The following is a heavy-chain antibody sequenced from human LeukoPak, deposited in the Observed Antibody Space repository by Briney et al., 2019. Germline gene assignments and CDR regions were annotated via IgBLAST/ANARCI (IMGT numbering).Heavy chain of an antibody. V-gene: IGHV4-61*02. CDR1: GGSISSGSNY. Sequence: SETLSLTCTVSGGSISSGSNYWSWIRQPAGKGLEWIGRIYTSGSTNYNPSLKSRVTMSIDTSKNQFSLRLGSVTAADTAIYYCARSPPILRVTTSAAFMDVWGKGTTVTISS. J-gene: IGHJ6*03. CDR3: ARSPPILRVTTSAAFMDV. CDR2: IYTSGST. D-gene: IGHD4-17*01.